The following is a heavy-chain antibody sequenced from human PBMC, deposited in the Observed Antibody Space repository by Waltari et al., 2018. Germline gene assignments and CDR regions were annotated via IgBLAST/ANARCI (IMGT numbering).Heavy chain of an antibody. Sequence: QVQLVQSGAEVKKPGASVKVSCKASGSTFPGYYMHWVSQAPGQGLEWMGRINPNRGGTNYAQKFQCRVTMTRDASISTAYMELSRLRSDDTAVYYCARDPTYYDFWSLEYWGQGTLVTVSS. D-gene: IGHD3-3*01. CDR2: INPNRGGT. J-gene: IGHJ4*02. V-gene: IGHV1-2*06. CDR3: ARDPTYYDFWSLEY. CDR1: GSTFPGYY.